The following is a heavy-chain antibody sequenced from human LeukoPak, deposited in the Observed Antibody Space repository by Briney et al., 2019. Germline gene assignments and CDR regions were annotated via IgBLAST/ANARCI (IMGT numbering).Heavy chain of an antibody. J-gene: IGHJ4*01. V-gene: IGHV4-34*01. CDR2: ISYSGNT. D-gene: IGHD1-1*01. CDR3: ARRRNWNDVLDY. Sequence: SETLSLTCAVYGGSFSGYYWSWIRQPPGKGLEWIGEISYSGNTNYNPSLESRVTISVDTSRNQFSLKLNSMTAADTAVYYCARRRNWNDVLDYWGRGTLVTVSS. CDR1: GGSFSGYY.